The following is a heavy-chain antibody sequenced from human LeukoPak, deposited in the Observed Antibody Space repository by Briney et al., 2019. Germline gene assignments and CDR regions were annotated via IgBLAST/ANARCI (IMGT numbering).Heavy chain of an antibody. CDR2: ISAYNGNT. CDR1: GYTFTSYG. D-gene: IGHD6-19*01. CDR3: ARDFRGSGWYLGNYYYYGMDV. Sequence: ASVKVSCKASGYTFTSYGISWVRQAPGQGLEWMGWISAYNGNTNYAQKLQGRVTMTTDTSTSTAYMELRSLRSDDTAVYYCARDFRGSGWYLGNYYYYGMDVWGQGTTVTVS. V-gene: IGHV1-18*01. J-gene: IGHJ6*02.